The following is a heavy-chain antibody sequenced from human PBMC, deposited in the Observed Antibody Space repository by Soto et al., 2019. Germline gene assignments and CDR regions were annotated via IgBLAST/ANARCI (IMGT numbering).Heavy chain of an antibody. J-gene: IGHJ6*02. D-gene: IGHD1-1*01. V-gene: IGHV3-33*01. CDR1: GFTFSSYG. Sequence: GGSLRLSCAASGFTFSSYGMHWVRQAPGKGLEWVAVIWHDGSNKYYADSVKGRFTISRDNSKNTLYLQMNSLRAEDTAVYYCARDRLERWFYYYYGMDVWGQGTTVTVSS. CDR2: IWHDGSNK. CDR3: ARDRLERWFYYYYGMDV.